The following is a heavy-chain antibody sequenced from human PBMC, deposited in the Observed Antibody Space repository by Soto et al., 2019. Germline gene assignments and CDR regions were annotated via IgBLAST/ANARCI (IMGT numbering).Heavy chain of an antibody. V-gene: IGHV1-69*13. CDR1: GGTFSSYA. D-gene: IGHD2-15*01. CDR2: IIPIFGTA. CDR3: ARERDCSGGSCYLKDYGMDV. Sequence: SVKVSCKASGGTFSSYAISWVRQAPGQGLEWMGGIIPIFGTANYAQKFQGRVTITADESTSTAYMELSSLRSEDTAVYYCARERDCSGGSCYLKDYGMDVWGQGTTVTVSS. J-gene: IGHJ6*02.